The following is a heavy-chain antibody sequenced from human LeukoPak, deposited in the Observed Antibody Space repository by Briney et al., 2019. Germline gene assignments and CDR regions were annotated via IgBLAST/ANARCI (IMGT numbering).Heavy chain of an antibody. Sequence: SGTLSLTCAVSGGSISSSNWWSWVRQPPGKGLEWIGEIYHSGSTNYNPSLKSRVTISVDKSKNQFSLKLSSVTAADTAVYYCARVHDYVWGSYRGIIDYWGQGTLVTVSS. CDR1: GGSISSSNW. CDR3: ARVHDYVWGSYRGIIDY. CDR2: IYHSGST. J-gene: IGHJ4*02. V-gene: IGHV4-4*02. D-gene: IGHD3-16*02.